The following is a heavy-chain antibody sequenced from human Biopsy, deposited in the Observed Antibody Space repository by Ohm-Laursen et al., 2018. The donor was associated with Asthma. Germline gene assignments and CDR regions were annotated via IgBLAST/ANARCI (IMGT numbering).Heavy chain of an antibody. J-gene: IGHJ4*02. Sequence: RSLRLSCSASGFSFNSYGMHWVRQAPGKGLEWVAVMSYDGSNKYYADSVKGRFTISRDNSKNTLYLQMNSLRAEDTAVYYCARDPAGYYYFDYWGQGTLVTVSS. CDR2: MSYDGSNK. D-gene: IGHD3-22*01. CDR3: ARDPAGYYYFDY. CDR1: GFSFNSYG. V-gene: IGHV3-30*03.